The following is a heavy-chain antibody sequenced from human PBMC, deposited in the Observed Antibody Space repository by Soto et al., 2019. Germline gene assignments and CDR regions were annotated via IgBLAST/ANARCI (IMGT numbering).Heavy chain of an antibody. J-gene: IGHJ4*02. CDR2: ISYDGSNK. Sequence: GGSPRLSCAASGFTFSDYTMHWVRQAPGKGLEWVAVISYDGSNKYYADSVKGRFTISRDNSKNTLSLQMNSLRVEDTAVYYCARKAHWGQGTLVTVSS. CDR1: GFTFSDYT. CDR3: ARKAH. V-gene: IGHV3-30-3*01.